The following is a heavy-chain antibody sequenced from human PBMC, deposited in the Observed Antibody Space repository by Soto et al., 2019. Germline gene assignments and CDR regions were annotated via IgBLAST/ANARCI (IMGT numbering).Heavy chain of an antibody. CDR1: GFTFSNAW. V-gene: IGHV3-15*01. D-gene: IGHD3-22*01. CDR3: ARDRAYYYDSSGYYYGY. CDR2: INRKTDGGTT. J-gene: IGHJ4*02. Sequence: PGGSLRLSCAASGFTFSNAWMTWVRQAPGEGLEWVGRINRKTDGGTTGYAAPVRGRFTISRDDSKNTLYLQMNSLRAEDTAVYYCARDRAYYYDSSGYYYGYWGQGTLVTVSS.